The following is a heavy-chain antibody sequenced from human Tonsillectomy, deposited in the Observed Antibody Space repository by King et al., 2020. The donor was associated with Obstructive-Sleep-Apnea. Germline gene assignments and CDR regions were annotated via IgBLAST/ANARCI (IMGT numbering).Heavy chain of an antibody. CDR1: GYTFTGYY. D-gene: IGHD3-10*01. Sequence: VQLVQSGAEVKKPGASVKVSCKASGYTFTGYYMHWGRQAPGQGLEWMGWINPNSGGTNFAQRFQGWGTMTRDTSSSTAYMGLSRLRSDDTAVYYCARGPTYGSPYFDDGGQGTLVTVSS. V-gene: IGHV1-2*04. CDR3: ARGPTYGSPYFDD. CDR2: INPNSGGT. J-gene: IGHJ4*02.